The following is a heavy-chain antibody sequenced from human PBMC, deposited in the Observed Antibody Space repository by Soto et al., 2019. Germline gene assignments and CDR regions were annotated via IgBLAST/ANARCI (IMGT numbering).Heavy chain of an antibody. CDR1: GDSVSSNSAA. J-gene: IGHJ4*02. D-gene: IGHD1-7*01. Sequence: QTLSLTCAIPGDSVSSNSAAWNWIRQSPSRGLEWLGRTYYRSKWYNDYAVSVKSRITINPDTSKNQFSLQLNSVTPEDTAVYYCARGITGTGMLVFDYWGQGTLVTVSS. V-gene: IGHV6-1*01. CDR3: ARGITGTGMLVFDY. CDR2: TYYRSKWYN.